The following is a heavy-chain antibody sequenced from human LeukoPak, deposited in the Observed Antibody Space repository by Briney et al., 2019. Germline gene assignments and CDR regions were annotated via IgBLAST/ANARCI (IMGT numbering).Heavy chain of an antibody. J-gene: IGHJ4*02. CDR1: GGTFSSYT. D-gene: IGHD3-16*02. CDR2: IIPILGIA. V-gene: IGHV1-69*04. Sequence: SVKVSCKASGGTFSSYTISWVRQAPGQGLEWMGRIIPILGIANYAQKFQGRVTITADKSTSTAYMELRSLRSDDTAVYYCARDVGSYRDTYYFDYWGQGTLVTVSS. CDR3: ARDVGSYRDTYYFDY.